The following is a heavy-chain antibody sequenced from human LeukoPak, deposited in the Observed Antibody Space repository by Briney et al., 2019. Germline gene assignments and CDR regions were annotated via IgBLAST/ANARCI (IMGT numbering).Heavy chain of an antibody. CDR3: TIGGASGSLAH. CDR1: RASISDNY. V-gene: IGHV4-4*07. D-gene: IGHD6-13*01. J-gene: IGHJ4*02. Sequence: PSETLSLTCTVSRASISDNYWSWSRQPAGKALEWIGRTYTSGDTNYNPSLKSRASVSADTSKNQFYLSLRYMTAADTAVYYCTIGGASGSLAHWGPGTLVTVSS. CDR2: TYTSGDT.